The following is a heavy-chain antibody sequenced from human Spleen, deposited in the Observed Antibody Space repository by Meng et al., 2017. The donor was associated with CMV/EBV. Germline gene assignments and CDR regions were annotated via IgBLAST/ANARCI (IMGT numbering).Heavy chain of an antibody. CDR1: GFTVSTSA. CDR3: ARGGYYDSSGQNWFDP. J-gene: IGHJ5*02. D-gene: IGHD3-22*01. V-gene: IGHV3-30-3*01. CDR2: ISCDGSKK. Sequence: SGFTVSTSAMHWVRQTPGEGVEWVAVISCDGSKKYYADSVKGRFTISRDNSKNTLHLQMNTLRAEGTALYYCARGGYYDSSGQNWFDPWGQGTLVTVSS.